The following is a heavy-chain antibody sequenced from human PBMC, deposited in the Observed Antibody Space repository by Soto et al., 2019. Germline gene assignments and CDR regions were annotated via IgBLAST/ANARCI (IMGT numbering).Heavy chain of an antibody. J-gene: IGHJ6*02. Sequence: EVQLVESGGGLVLPGGSLRLPCAPSESTFRRNWMNWVPQAPGKGLVWVSRISSYGSDTHYADSVKGRFTISRDNAKNTLYLQMNSLRADDTAVYYCASNYAYAEGYYWYGIDVWGQGTTVTVSS. V-gene: IGHV3-74*01. CDR2: ISSYGSDT. D-gene: IGHD3-16*01. CDR1: ESTFRRNW. CDR3: ASNYAYAEGYYWYGIDV.